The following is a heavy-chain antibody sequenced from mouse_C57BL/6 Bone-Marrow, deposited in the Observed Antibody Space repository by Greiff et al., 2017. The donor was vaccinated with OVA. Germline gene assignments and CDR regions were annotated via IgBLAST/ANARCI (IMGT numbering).Heavy chain of an antibody. V-gene: IGHV1-50*01. CDR1: GYTFTSYW. CDR2: IDPSDSYT. Sequence: VKLMESGAELVKPGASVKLSCKASGYTFTSYWMQWVKQRPGQGLEWIGEIDPSDSYTNYNQKFKGKATLTVDTSSSTAYMQLISLTSEDSAVYYCARDVYYGSSFAYWGQGTLVTVSA. J-gene: IGHJ3*01. CDR3: ARDVYYGSSFAY. D-gene: IGHD1-1*01.